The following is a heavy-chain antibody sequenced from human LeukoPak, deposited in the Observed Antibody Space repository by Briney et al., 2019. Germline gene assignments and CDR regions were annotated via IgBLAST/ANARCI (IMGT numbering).Heavy chain of an antibody. V-gene: IGHV3-11*01. CDR3: ARVSTYQYYYYMDV. Sequence: VGSLRLSCTASGFTFSDYYMSWIRQAPGKGLEWVSYISTSGKTIYYADSVKGRFTISRDNAKNSLYLQINSLRAEDTAVYYCARVSTYQYYYYMDVWGKGTTVTVSS. CDR2: ISTSGKTI. D-gene: IGHD2-2*01. CDR1: GFTFSDYY. J-gene: IGHJ6*03.